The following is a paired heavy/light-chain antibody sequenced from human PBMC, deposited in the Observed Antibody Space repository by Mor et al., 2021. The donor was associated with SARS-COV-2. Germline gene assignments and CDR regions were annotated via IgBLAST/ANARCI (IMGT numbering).Heavy chain of an antibody. V-gene: IGHV4-34*01. CDR1: GGSFSGYY. J-gene: IGHJ5*02. D-gene: IGHD5-18*01. Sequence: QVQLQQWGAGLLKPSETLSLTCAVYGGSFSGYYWSWIRQPPGKGLEWIGEINHSGSTNYNPSLKSRVTISVDTSKNQFSLRLSYFVTAADTAVYYCASRGYSYGRIENWFDPWGQGTLVTVSS. CDR3: ASRGYSYGRIENWFDP. CDR2: INHSGST.
Light chain of an antibody. CDR3: QSYDSSLSAWV. CDR2: VNS. V-gene: IGLV1-40*01. Sequence: QSVLTQPPSVSGAPGQRVTISCTGSSSNIGAGYDVHWYQQLPGTAPKLLIYVNSNRPSGVPDRLSGSKSGTSASLAITGLQAEDEADYYCQSYDSSLSAWVFGGGTKLTVL. CDR1: SSNIGAGYD. J-gene: IGLJ3*02.